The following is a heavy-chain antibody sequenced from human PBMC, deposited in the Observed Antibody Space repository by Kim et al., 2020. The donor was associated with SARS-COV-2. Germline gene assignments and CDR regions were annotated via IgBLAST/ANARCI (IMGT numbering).Heavy chain of an antibody. J-gene: IGHJ4*02. Sequence: GGSLRLSCAASGFTFSSYAMSWVRQAPGKGLEWVSVIYSGGSSTYYADSVKGRFTISRDNSKNTLYLQMNSLRAEDTAVYYCAKRSSYGHFDYWGQGTLVTVSS. CDR2: IYSGGSST. CDR3: AKRSSYGHFDY. V-gene: IGHV3-23*03. D-gene: IGHD3-10*01. CDR1: GFTFSSYA.